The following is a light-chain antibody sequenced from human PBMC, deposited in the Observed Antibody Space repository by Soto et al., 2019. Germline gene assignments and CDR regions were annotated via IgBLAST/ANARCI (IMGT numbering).Light chain of an antibody. V-gene: IGKV1-39*01. Sequence: DIQMTQSPSSLSASVGDRVTITCRAGQSISKYLNWYQQKPGKAPRLLIFATSILQSGVPRRFSGSGSGTDFTLTINNLQPEDFATYYCQQSFTTWWTFGQGTKVEIK. J-gene: IGKJ1*01. CDR2: ATS. CDR1: QSISKY. CDR3: QQSFTTWWT.